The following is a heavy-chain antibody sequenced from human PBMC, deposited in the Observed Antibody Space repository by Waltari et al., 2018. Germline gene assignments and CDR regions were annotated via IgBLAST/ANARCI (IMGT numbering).Heavy chain of an antibody. Sequence: EVQLLESGGGLVQPGGSLRLSCAASGFTFSSYAMSWVRQAPGKGLEWVPAISGSGGSTYYADAVKGRFTISRDNSKNTLYLQMNSLRAEDTAVYYCAKEGAAASGIYYYYGMDVWGQGTTVTVSS. J-gene: IGHJ6*02. CDR2: ISGSGGST. CDR3: AKEGAAASGIYYYYGMDV. V-gene: IGHV3-23*01. D-gene: IGHD6-13*01. CDR1: GFTFSSYA.